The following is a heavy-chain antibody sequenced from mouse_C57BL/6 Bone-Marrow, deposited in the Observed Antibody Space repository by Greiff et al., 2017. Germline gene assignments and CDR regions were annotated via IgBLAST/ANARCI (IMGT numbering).Heavy chain of an antibody. J-gene: IGHJ2*01. Sequence: VQLQQSGAELVRPGTSVKVSCKASGYAFTNYLIEWVKQRPGQGLEWIGVINPGSGGTNYNEKFKGKATLTADTSYSAAYMQLSSLTSEVSAVYVGARYYYYGSSYDYFDYWGQGTTLTVSS. CDR2: INPGSGGT. CDR3: ARYYYYGSSYDYFDY. D-gene: IGHD1-1*01. V-gene: IGHV1-54*01. CDR1: GYAFTNYL.